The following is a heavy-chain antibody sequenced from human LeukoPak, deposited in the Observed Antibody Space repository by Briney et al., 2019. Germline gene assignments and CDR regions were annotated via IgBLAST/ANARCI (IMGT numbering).Heavy chain of an antibody. CDR3: ASVTSVTTTPQAFDI. CDR2: IYYSGSP. Sequence: PSQTLSLTCTVSSGSISSSSYYWGWIRQPPGKGLEWIGSIYYSGSPYYNPSLKSRVTISVDTSKNQFSLKLSSVTAADTAVYYCASVTSVTTTPQAFDIWGQGTMVTVSS. D-gene: IGHD4-17*01. CDR1: SGSISSSSYY. V-gene: IGHV4-39*01. J-gene: IGHJ3*02.